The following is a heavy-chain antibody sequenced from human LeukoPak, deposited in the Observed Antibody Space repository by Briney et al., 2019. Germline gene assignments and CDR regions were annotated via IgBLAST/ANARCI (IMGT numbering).Heavy chain of an antibody. CDR3: ARRRPRMYSSGYYFDY. V-gene: IGHV4-4*02. CDR2: IYHSGST. J-gene: IGHJ4*02. CDR1: GGSISSSNW. D-gene: IGHD6-19*01. Sequence: SETLSLTCAVSGGSISSSNWWSWVRQPPVKGLEWIGEIYHSGSTNYNPSLKSRVTISVDKSKNQFSLKLSSVTAADTAVYYCARRRPRMYSSGYYFDYWGQGTLVTVSS.